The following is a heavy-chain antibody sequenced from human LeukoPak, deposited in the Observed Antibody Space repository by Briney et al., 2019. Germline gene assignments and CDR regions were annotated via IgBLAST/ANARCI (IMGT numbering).Heavy chain of an antibody. CDR3: ARTWYSSGWSPSGYFDL. CDR1: GYTFTSYD. CDR2: MNPNSGNT. D-gene: IGHD6-19*01. Sequence: ASVKVSCKASGYTFTSYDINWVRQATGQGLEWMGWMNPNSGNTGYAQKFQGRVTMTRNTSISTAYMELSSLRSEDTAVYYRARTWYSSGWSPSGYFDLWGRGTLVTVSS. V-gene: IGHV1-8*01. J-gene: IGHJ2*01.